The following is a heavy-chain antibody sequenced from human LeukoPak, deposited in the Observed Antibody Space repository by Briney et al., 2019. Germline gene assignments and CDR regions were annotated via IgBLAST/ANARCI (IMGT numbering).Heavy chain of an antibody. Sequence: SETLSLTCAAYGGSFSGYYWSWIRQPPGKGLEWIGEINHSGSTNYNPSLKSRVTISVDTSKNQLSLKLSSVTAADTAVYYCASAVALRYFDWLSPFDYWGQGTLVTVSS. V-gene: IGHV4-34*01. CDR1: GGSFSGYY. D-gene: IGHD3-9*01. J-gene: IGHJ4*02. CDR2: INHSGST. CDR3: ASAVALRYFDWLSPFDY.